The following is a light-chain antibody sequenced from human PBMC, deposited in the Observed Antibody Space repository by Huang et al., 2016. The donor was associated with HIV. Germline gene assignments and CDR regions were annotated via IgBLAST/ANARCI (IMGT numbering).Light chain of an antibody. CDR2: SAS. Sequence: IQMTQSPTSLSASVGDRVSITCRASQSISTYLNWYQQKPGKAPKLLISSASSLHRGVTSRFSGSGSGTDFTLTIKGLQLDDFATYYCQQSYSALSSFGPGTRL. CDR3: QQSYSALSS. J-gene: IGKJ5*01. CDR1: QSISTY. V-gene: IGKV1-39*01.